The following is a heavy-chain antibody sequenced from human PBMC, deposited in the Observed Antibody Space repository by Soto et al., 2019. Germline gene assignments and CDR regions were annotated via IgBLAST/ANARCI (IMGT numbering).Heavy chain of an antibody. J-gene: IGHJ6*02. V-gene: IGHV4-61*01. CDR1: GGSVSSGSYY. Sequence: QVQLQESDPGLVKPSETLSLTCTVSGGSVSSGSYYWSWIRQPPGKGLEWIGYIYYSGSTNYNPSLKSRVTISVDTSKNQFSLKLSSVTAADTAVYYCARGIEGWYQGRYYYGMDVWGQETTVTVSS. CDR3: ARGIEGWYQGRYYYGMDV. CDR2: IYYSGST. D-gene: IGHD6-19*01.